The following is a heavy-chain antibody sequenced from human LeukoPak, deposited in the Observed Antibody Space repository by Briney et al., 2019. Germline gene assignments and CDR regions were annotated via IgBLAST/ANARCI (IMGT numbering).Heavy chain of an antibody. Sequence: SETLSLTCTVSGGSISSGNYSWGWIRQPPGKGLEWIGNIYYSGSTYYNPSLKSRVTISVDTSKNQFSLKLSSVTAADTAVYYCARRGYSYDYFDYWGQGTLVTVPS. V-gene: IGHV4-39*01. CDR2: IYYSGST. CDR3: ARRGYSYDYFDY. D-gene: IGHD5-18*01. CDR1: GGSISSGNYS. J-gene: IGHJ4*02.